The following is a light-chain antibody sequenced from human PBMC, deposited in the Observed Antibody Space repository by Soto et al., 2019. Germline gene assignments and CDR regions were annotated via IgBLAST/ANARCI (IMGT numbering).Light chain of an antibody. J-gene: IGLJ3*02. CDR2: RNN. CDR3: AAWDDSLSGRV. CDR1: SSNIGSNY. V-gene: IGLV1-47*01. Sequence: QSVLTQPPSASETPGQRVTISCSGSSSNIGSNYVSWYQQFPGTAPKLLIYRNNQRPSGVPDRFSGSKSGTSASLAISGLRSEDEADYYCAAWDDSLSGRVFGGGTKLTVL.